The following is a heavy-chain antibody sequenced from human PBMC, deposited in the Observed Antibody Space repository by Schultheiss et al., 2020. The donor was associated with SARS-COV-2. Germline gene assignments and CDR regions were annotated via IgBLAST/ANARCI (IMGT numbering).Heavy chain of an antibody. J-gene: IGHJ4*02. Sequence: SQTLSLTCTVSGVSISSYCWNWIRQPPGKGLEWIGFIHDSGSTNYNPSLKSRVTISVDTSKNQFSLKLSSVTAADTAVYYCASMTRDSSSWLDYWGQGTLVTVSS. CDR3: ASMTRDSSSWLDY. CDR1: GVSISSYC. V-gene: IGHV4-59*08. D-gene: IGHD6-13*01. CDR2: IHDSGST.